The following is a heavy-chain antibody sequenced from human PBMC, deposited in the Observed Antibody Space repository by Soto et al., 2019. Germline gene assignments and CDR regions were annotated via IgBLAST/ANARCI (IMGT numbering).Heavy chain of an antibody. CDR3: ARSYYDSTGFAVDP. V-gene: IGHV4-59*02. J-gene: IGHJ5*02. CDR1: GASVSNGY. Sequence: QMQLQASGPGLVKPSETLSLTCNVSGASVSNGYWSWIRQPPGKGLEWIGFMYFGGSFNYNPSLSSRATMSVETSKNRCSMKLTSVTASDRAVYYCARSYYDSTGFAVDPWGQGTLVTVSS. CDR2: MYFGGSF. D-gene: IGHD3-22*01.